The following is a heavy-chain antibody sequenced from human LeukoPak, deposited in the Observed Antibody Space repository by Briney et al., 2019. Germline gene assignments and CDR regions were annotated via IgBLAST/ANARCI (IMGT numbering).Heavy chain of an antibody. D-gene: IGHD3-22*01. CDR3: ARHLTWYDSSGYRDEYFQH. Sequence: ASVKVSCKASGYTFTSYYMHWVRQAPGQGLGWMGILNPSGGSTSYAQKFQGRVTMTRDTSTSTVYMELSSLRSEDTAVYYCARHLTWYDSSGYRDEYFQHWGQGTLVTVSS. V-gene: IGHV1-46*01. CDR1: GYTFTSYY. CDR2: LNPSGGST. J-gene: IGHJ1*01.